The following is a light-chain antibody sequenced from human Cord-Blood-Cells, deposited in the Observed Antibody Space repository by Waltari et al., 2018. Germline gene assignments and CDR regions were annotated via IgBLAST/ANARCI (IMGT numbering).Light chain of an antibody. CDR3: SSYAGGYA. CDR1: SSDVGGYNY. V-gene: IGLV2-8*01. Sequence: QSALTQPPSASGSPGQSVTISCTGTSSDVGGYNYVSWYQQHPGKAPKLMISEVSKRPSGVPDRFSGSKSGNTASLTVSGLQAEDEADYYCSSYAGGYAFETGTKVTVL. CDR2: EVS. J-gene: IGLJ1*01.